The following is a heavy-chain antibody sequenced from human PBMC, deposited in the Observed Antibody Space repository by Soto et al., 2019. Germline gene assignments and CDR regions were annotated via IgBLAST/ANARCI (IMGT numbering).Heavy chain of an antibody. CDR1: GFTFSSYA. CDR3: AKDQGYDFWSGDHAFDI. V-gene: IGHV3-23*01. CDR2: ISGSGGST. Sequence: GSLRLSCAASGFTFSSYAMSWVRQAPGKGLEWVSAISGSGGSTYYADSVKGRFTISRDNSKNTLYLQMNSLRAEDTAVYYCAKDQGYDFWSGDHAFDIWGQGTMVTVSS. J-gene: IGHJ3*02. D-gene: IGHD3-3*01.